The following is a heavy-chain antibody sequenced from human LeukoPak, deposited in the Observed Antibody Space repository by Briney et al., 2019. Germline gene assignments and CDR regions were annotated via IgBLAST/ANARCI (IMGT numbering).Heavy chain of an antibody. CDR3: ARALYGGNSVGY. V-gene: IGHV1-2*02. CDR1: GYTFTGSY. J-gene: IGHJ4*02. Sequence: ASVKVPCKASGYTFTGSYMHWVRQAPGQGLEWMGWINPNSGGTNYAQKFQGRVTMTRDTSISTAYMELSRLRSDDTAVYYCARALYGGNSVGYWGQGTLVSVSS. CDR2: INPNSGGT. D-gene: IGHD4-23*01.